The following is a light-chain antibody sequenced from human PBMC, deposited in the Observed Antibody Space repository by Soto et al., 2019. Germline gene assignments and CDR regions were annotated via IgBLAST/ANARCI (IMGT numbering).Light chain of an antibody. J-gene: IGKJ1*01. CDR3: EQDNSYPWT. CDR1: QSISSW. V-gene: IGKV1-5*03. CDR2: KAS. Sequence: DIQMTQSPSTLSASVGDRVTITCRASQSISSWLAWYQQKPGKAPKLLIYKASSLESGVPSRFSGSGSGTEFTFSISSVQPDDFATYYCEQDNSYPWTFGEGTKVVSK.